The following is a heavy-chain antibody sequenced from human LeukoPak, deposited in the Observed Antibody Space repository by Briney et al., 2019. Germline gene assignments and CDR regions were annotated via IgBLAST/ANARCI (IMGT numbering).Heavy chain of an antibody. D-gene: IGHD5-24*01. CDR3: AREFGDGYNSYYYYMDV. J-gene: IGHJ6*03. CDR1: GVSISSSNW. CDR2: IYHSGST. V-gene: IGHV4-4*02. Sequence: PSETLSLTCAVSGVSISSSNWWSWVRQPPGKVLEGIGEIYHSGSTNYNPSLKSRVTIAVDKSKNQFSLKLSSVTAADTAVYYRAREFGDGYNSYYYYMDVWGKGTTVTVSS.